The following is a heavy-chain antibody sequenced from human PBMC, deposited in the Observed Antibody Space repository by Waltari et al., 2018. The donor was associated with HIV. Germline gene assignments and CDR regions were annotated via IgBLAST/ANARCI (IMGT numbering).Heavy chain of an antibody. CDR3: ARASHYIEFSTFDGDYYFDF. CDR2: INSDGSSR. Sequence: VQLVESGGGSIKTGGSLRLSCAAPGFSLSTHWVDWVAEGPGKGLVWVARINSDGSSRNYADAVKGRFVISRDNARNTVYLQLNNLKVEDTAVYFCARASHYIEFSTFDGDYYFDFWGRGTRVAVSS. J-gene: IGHJ4*02. CDR1: GFSLSTHW. D-gene: IGHD3-3*02. V-gene: IGHV3-74*01.